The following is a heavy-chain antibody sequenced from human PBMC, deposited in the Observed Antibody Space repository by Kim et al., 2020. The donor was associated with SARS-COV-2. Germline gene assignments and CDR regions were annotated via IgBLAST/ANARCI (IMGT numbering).Heavy chain of an antibody. CDR3: ARDHRLVRGESGGMDV. J-gene: IGHJ6*02. Sequence: LSLTCAASGVTFSSYGMHWVRQASGKGLEWVAVISYDGSNKYYTDSVKGRFTISRDNSKNTLYLQMNSLRAEDTAVYYCARDHRLVRGESGGMDVWG. D-gene: IGHD3-10*01. CDR2: ISYDGSNK. V-gene: IGHV3-33*05. CDR1: GVTFSSYG.